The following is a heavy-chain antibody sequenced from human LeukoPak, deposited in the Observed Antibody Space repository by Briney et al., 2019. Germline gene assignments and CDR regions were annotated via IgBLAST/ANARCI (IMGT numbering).Heavy chain of an antibody. J-gene: IGHJ4*02. D-gene: IGHD2-2*01. Sequence: GSLRLSCAASGFTFSSYSMNWVRQAPGKGLEWVSSISSSSSYIYYADSVKGRFTISRDNAKNSLYLQMNSLRAEDTAVYYCARRSRRVQGRVVDYWGQGTLVTVSS. CDR3: ARRSRRVQGRVVDY. CDR1: GFTFSSYS. V-gene: IGHV3-21*01. CDR2: ISSSSSYI.